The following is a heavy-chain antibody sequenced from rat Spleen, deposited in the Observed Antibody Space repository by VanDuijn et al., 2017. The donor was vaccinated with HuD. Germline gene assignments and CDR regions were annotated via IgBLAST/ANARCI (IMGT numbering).Heavy chain of an antibody. D-gene: IGHD1-6*01. J-gene: IGHJ2*01. V-gene: IGHV2-63*01. CDR3: ARDAGILRY. CDR1: GFSLTGNN. CDR2: MRYDGDT. Sequence: QVQLKVSGPGLVQPSQTLSLTCTVSGFSLTGNNVHWVRQPPGKGLEWMGRMRYDGDTAYNSALKSRLSVSRDTSKNQVFLKMNSLQTDDTATYYCARDAGILRYWGQGVMVTVSS.